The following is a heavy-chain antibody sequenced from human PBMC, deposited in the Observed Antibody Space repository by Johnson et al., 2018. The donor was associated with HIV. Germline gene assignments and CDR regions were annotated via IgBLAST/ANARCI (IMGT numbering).Heavy chain of an antibody. CDR3: ASAWGELDDAFDI. CDR2: IWYDGTNK. CDR1: GFTFSSYA. Sequence: QVQLVESGGGVVQPGRYLRLSCAASGFTFSSYAMHWVRQAPGKGLEWVAVIWYDGTNKYYADSVKGRFTISRDNSKNTLYLQMNSLRAEDTAVYYCASAWGELDDAFDIWGQGTMVTVSS. D-gene: IGHD1-26*01. V-gene: IGHV3-30*04. J-gene: IGHJ3*02.